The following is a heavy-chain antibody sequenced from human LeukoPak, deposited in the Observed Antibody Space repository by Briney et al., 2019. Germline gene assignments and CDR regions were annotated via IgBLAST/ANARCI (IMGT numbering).Heavy chain of an antibody. CDR2: IIPIFGTA. D-gene: IGHD6-19*01. J-gene: IGHJ5*02. CDR1: GGTFSSYA. V-gene: IGHV1-69*13. Sequence: ASVKVSCKASGGTFSSYAISWVRQAPGQGLEWMGGIIPIFGTANYAQKFQGRVTITADESTSTAYMELSSLRSEDTAVYYCARSDPEWLANWFDPWGQGTLVTVSS. CDR3: ARSDPEWLANWFDP.